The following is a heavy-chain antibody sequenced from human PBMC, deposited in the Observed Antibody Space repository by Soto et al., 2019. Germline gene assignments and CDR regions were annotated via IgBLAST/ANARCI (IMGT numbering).Heavy chain of an antibody. CDR2: IYPDDSDA. V-gene: IGHV5-51*01. D-gene: IGHD3-16*01. CDR1: GSSFPNYW. CDR3: ASPSRRDGYNDYYYGMDV. Sequence: GESLKITCKGSGSSFPNYWIGWVLQMPGQCLEWMGIIYPDDSDARYSPSFQGQVTISADKSITTAYLQWSSLKASDTAMYYCASPSRRDGYNDYYYGMDVWGQGTTVTVSS. J-gene: IGHJ6*02.